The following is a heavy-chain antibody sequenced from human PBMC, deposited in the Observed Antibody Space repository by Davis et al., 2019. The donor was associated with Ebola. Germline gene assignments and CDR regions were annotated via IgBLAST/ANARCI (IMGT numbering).Heavy chain of an antibody. CDR1: GYTFTSYA. V-gene: IGHV1-69*13. CDR2: IIPIFGTA. Sequence: SVTVSCKASGYTFTSYAMHWVRQAPGQGLEWMGGIIPIFGTANYAQKFQGRVTITADESTSTAYMELSSLRSEDTAVYYCASFSTVRTFDYWGQGTLVTVSS. CDR3: ASFSTVRTFDY. J-gene: IGHJ4*02. D-gene: IGHD4-17*01.